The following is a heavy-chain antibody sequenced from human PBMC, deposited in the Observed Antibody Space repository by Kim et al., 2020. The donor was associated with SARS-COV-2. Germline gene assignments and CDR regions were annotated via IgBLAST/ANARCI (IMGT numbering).Heavy chain of an antibody. CDR2: INHSGST. CDR3: ARAPRIAARRGMIDY. D-gene: IGHD6-6*01. CDR1: GGSFSGYY. Sequence: SETLSLTCAVYGGSFSGYYWSWIRQPPGKGLEWIGEINHSGSTNYNPSLKSRVTISVDTSKNQFSLKLSSVTAADTAVYYCARAPRIAARRGMIDYWGQGTLVTVSS. J-gene: IGHJ4*02. V-gene: IGHV4-34*01.